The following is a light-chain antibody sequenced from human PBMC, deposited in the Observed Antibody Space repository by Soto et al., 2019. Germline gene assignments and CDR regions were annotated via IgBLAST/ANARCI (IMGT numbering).Light chain of an antibody. CDR2: DAS. J-gene: IGKJ3*01. V-gene: IGKV1-33*01. Sequence: DIPMTQSPSSLSASVGDRVTITCQASQGINNDLNWYQHKLGKAPKLLIYDASNLETGVPSRFSGSGSGTEFTFTISSLQPEDIGTYYCQQYGDLPFTFGPGTKVAMK. CDR3: QQYGDLPFT. CDR1: QGINND.